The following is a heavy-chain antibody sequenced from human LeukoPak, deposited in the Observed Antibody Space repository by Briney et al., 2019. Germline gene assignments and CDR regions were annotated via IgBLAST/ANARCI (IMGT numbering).Heavy chain of an antibody. Sequence: ASVKVSCKASGYTFTSYRISWVRQAPGQGLEWMGWISAYNGNTNYAQKLQGRVTMTTDTSTSTAYMELRSLRSDDTAVYYCARDLRSLAYCGGDCYSDYWGQGTLVTVSS. J-gene: IGHJ4*02. D-gene: IGHD2-21*02. V-gene: IGHV1-18*01. CDR1: GYTFTSYR. CDR2: ISAYNGNT. CDR3: ARDLRSLAYCGGDCYSDY.